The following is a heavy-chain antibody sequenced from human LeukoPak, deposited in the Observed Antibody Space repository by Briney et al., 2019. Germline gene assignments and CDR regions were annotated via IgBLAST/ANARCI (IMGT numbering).Heavy chain of an antibody. D-gene: IGHD6-13*01. V-gene: IGHV3-7*01. CDR3: ARVAAARRYYYYYYMDV. Sequence: GGSLRLSCAASGFTFSSYWMGWVRQAPGKGLEWVANIKQDGSEKYYVDSVKGRFTISRDNAKNSLYLQMNSLRAEDTAVYYCARVAAARRYYYYYYMDVWGKGTTVTVSS. J-gene: IGHJ6*03. CDR1: GFTFSSYW. CDR2: IKQDGSEK.